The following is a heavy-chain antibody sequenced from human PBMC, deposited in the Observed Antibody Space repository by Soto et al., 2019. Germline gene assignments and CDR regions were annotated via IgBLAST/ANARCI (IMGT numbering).Heavy chain of an antibody. Sequence: QVQLQESGPRLVKPSETLSLTCTVSGGSISDYYWTWIRQPPGKGLEWIGYIYYSGGTNYNPSLKSRHTISVDTSKNQFSLKLSSVTAADTAIYYCARHLYGMDVWGQGTTVTVSS. CDR2: IYYSGGT. CDR3: ARHLYGMDV. V-gene: IGHV4-59*08. J-gene: IGHJ6*02. CDR1: GGSISDYY.